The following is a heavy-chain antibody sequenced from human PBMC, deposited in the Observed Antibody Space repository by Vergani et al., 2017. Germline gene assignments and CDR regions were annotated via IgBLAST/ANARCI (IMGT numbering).Heavy chain of an antibody. CDR2: ISWNSGSI. V-gene: IGHV3-9*01. J-gene: IGHJ4*02. Sequence: VQLVESGGGVVQPGRSLRLSCAASGFTFDDYAMHWVRQAPGKGLEWVSGISWNSGSIGYVDSVKGRFTISRDNAKNSLYLQMNSLRAEDTAVYYCARATLLRFLEWVYGDIFDYWGQGTLVTVSS. CDR3: ARATLLRFLEWVYGDIFDY. CDR1: GFTFDDYA. D-gene: IGHD3-3*01.